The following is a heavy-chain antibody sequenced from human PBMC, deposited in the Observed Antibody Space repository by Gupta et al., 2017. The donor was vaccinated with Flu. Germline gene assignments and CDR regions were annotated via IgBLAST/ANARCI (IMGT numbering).Heavy chain of an antibody. CDR2: ISDDGNTE. CDR3: AQDHGLRHFNYYMGV. Sequence: QVQLVESGGGVVQPGRSLRLSCEVSGFTFSAYGMHWVRQAPGRGLEWLTLISDDGNTEYYADSVKGRFTISRDNSKNTVFLQMNSLRVDDTAVYYCAQDHGLRHFNYYMGVWGKGTTVTVSS. CDR1: GFTFSAYG. D-gene: IGHD2/OR15-2a*01. V-gene: IGHV3-30*18. J-gene: IGHJ6*03.